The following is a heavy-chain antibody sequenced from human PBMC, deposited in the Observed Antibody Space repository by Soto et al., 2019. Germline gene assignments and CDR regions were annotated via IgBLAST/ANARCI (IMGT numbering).Heavy chain of an antibody. J-gene: IGHJ4*02. Sequence: EVQLVESGGGLIQPGGSLRLSCAVSGFTVSNNYMSWVRQAPGKGLEGVSVIYSGGYTAYGDSVKGRFTISRDNSKNTLFLKMNGRGAAGPAVFYGATQPGGGGYWGQGTLVTVSS. D-gene: IGHD2-2*01. CDR1: GFTVSNNY. CDR3: ATQPGGGGY. V-gene: IGHV3-53*01. CDR2: IYSGGYT.